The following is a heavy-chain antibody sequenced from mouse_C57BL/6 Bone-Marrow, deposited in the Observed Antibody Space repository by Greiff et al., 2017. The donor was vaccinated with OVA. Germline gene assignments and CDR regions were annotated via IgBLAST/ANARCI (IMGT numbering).Heavy chain of an antibody. CDR2: ISSGSSTI. CDR1: GFTFSDYG. Sequence: EVQLVESGGGLVKPGGSLKLSCAASGFTFSDYGMHWVRQAPEKGLEWVAYISSGSSTIYYADTVKGRFTISRDNAKNTLFLQMTSLRSEDTAMYYCAPDGYYYAMDYWGQGTSVTVSS. J-gene: IGHJ4*01. CDR3: APDGYYYAMDY. V-gene: IGHV5-17*01. D-gene: IGHD2-3*01.